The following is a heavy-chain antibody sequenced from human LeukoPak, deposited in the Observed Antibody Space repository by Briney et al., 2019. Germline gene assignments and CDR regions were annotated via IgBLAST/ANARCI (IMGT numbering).Heavy chain of an antibody. V-gene: IGHV1-69*04. CDR3: ARERPEYYDSSGRGLDY. Sequence: GASVKVSCKASGGTFSSYAISWVRQAPGQGLEWMGRIIPILGIANYAQKFQGRVTITADKSTSTAYMELSSLRSEDTAVYYCARERPEYYDSSGRGLDYWGQGTLVTVSS. J-gene: IGHJ4*02. CDR2: IIPILGIA. CDR1: GGTFSSYA. D-gene: IGHD3-22*01.